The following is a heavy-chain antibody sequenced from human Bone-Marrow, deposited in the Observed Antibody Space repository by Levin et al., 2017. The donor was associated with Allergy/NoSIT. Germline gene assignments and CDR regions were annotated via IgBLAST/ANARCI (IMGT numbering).Heavy chain of an antibody. Sequence: ASVKVSCKASGGTFSSYAISWVRQAPGQGLEWMGGIIPIFGTANYAQKFQGRVTITADESTSTAYMELSSLRSEDTAVYYCARGGVGATSPYYYYGMDVWGQGTTVTVSS. CDR3: ARGGVGATSPYYYYGMDV. V-gene: IGHV1-69*13. CDR2: IIPIFGTA. CDR1: GGTFSSYA. D-gene: IGHD1-26*01. J-gene: IGHJ6*02.